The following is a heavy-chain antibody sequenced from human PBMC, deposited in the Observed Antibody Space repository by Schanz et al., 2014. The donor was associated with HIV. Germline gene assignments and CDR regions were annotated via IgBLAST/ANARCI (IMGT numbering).Heavy chain of an antibody. D-gene: IGHD4-4*01. V-gene: IGHV3-30*03. CDR3: ARVEGPPTFYYYYYGSDV. Sequence: QVELVESGGGVVQPGGSLRLSCAASGFTFSSYGMHWVRQVPGKGLEWVAVISYDRSHKYYADSVKGRFTISRDNSKNTLFLQMNSLRAEDTAVYYCARVEGPPTFYYYYYGSDVWGQGTAVTVSS. CDR1: GFTFSSYG. J-gene: IGHJ6*02. CDR2: ISYDRSHK.